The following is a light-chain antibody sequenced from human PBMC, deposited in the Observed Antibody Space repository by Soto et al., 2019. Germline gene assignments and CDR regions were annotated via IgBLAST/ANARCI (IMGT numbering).Light chain of an antibody. J-gene: IGKJ1*01. CDR1: RYISNY. Sequence: IQMTQSASSLSASVGDRFTMTCQSSRYISNYLSWYQQRPGGAPKVLIYDASGLQEGVASRFSGSGSGTDFTISISSLQPEDFATYYCLQDYNYPWTFGQGTKVDIK. CDR3: LQDYNYPWT. V-gene: IGKV1-6*01. CDR2: DAS.